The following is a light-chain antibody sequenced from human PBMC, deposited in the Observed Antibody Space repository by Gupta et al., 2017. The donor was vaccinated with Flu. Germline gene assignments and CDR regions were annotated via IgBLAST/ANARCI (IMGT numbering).Light chain of an antibody. Sequence: IALTQSPGSLSLAPGEKATPSCRASQSVSSSYLAWYQQKPGQAPRLLIYGASSRATGIPDRFSGSGSGTDFTLTISRLEPEDFAVYYCQQDCSSPRTFGRGTKVDIK. CDR2: GAS. J-gene: IGKJ3*01. CDR1: QSVSSSY. CDR3: QQDCSSPRT. V-gene: IGKV3-20*01.